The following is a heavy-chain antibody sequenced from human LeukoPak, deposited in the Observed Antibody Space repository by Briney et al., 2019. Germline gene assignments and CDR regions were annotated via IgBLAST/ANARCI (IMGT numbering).Heavy chain of an antibody. J-gene: IGHJ4*02. V-gene: IGHV4-34*01. D-gene: IGHD3-10*01. Sequence: SETLSLTCAVYGRSFSGYYWSWIRQPPGKGLEWIGEINHSGSTNYNPSLKSRVTISVDTSKNQFSLKLSSVTAADTAVYYCARRWGVGYKIYRGIDYWGQGTLVTVSS. CDR2: INHSGST. CDR3: ARRWGVGYKIYRGIDY. CDR1: GRSFSGYY.